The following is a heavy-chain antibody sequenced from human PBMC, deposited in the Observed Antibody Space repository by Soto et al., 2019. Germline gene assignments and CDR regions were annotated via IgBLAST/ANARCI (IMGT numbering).Heavy chain of an antibody. D-gene: IGHD3-10*01. CDR1: VFTFSSYA. CDR3: AKHAPRGDYYYGMDV. CDR2: ISAGGGTT. V-gene: IGHV3-23*01. J-gene: IGHJ6*02. Sequence: GGSLRLSCEASVFTFSSYAMSWVRQAPGKGLEWVSGISAGGGTTYYADSVKGRFTISRDNSKNTLYLQMNSLRAEDTAVYYCAKHAPRGDYYYGMDVWGHGTTVTVSS.